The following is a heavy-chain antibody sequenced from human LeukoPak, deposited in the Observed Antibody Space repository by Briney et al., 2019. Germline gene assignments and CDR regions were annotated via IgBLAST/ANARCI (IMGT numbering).Heavy chain of an antibody. CDR1: GYTFTSYG. CDR3: ARDCSTSCCPPFNY. CDR2: VSAYNGDT. Sequence: SVKVSCKASGYTFTSYGISWVRQAPGQGLDWMGWVSAYNGDTNYAQRFQGRVTMTTDASTNTAYIELRSLGADDTAVYYCARDCSTSCCPPFNYWGQGTLVTVPS. D-gene: IGHD2-2*01. J-gene: IGHJ4*02. V-gene: IGHV1-18*04.